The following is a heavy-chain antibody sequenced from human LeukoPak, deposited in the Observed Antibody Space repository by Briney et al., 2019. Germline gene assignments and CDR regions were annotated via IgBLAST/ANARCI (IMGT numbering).Heavy chain of an antibody. D-gene: IGHD6-19*01. CDR3: ARRSGIAVAGAFDY. CDR2: ISPSGDIR. Sequence: PGGTLRLSCAASGFTFSNHGMTWVRQAPGKGLEWVSGISPSGDIRYYADSVKGRSTISRDNSKNTLYLQMNSLRAEDTAVYYCARRSGIAVAGAFDYWGQGTLVTVSS. J-gene: IGHJ4*02. V-gene: IGHV3-23*01. CDR1: GFTFSNHG.